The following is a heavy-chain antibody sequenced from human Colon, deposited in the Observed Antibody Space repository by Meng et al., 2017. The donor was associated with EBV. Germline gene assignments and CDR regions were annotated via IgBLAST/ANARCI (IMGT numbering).Heavy chain of an antibody. D-gene: IGHD7-27*01. CDR2: IYHSGST. J-gene: IGHJ4*02. V-gene: IGHV4-30-2*01. CDR1: GDSVPNGGYS. CDR3: ARDTSTWGNKGLDH. Sequence: QLQEAGSGLVKPSMTLSLTFVFYGDSVPNGGYSWSWIRQTPGKGLEWICYIYHSGSTKYNPSLQSRVTISVETSKNQFSLKLSSVTAADTAVYYCARDTSTWGNKGLDHWGQGILVTVSS.